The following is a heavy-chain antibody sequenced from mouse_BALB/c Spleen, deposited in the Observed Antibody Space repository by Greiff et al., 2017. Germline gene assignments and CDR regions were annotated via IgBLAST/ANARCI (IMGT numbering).Heavy chain of an antibody. D-gene: IGHD2-14*01. Sequence: EVKLMESGPGLVKPSQSLSLTCSVTGYSITSGYYWNWIRQFPGNKLEWMGYISYDGSNNYNPSLKNRISITRDTSKNQFFLKLNSVTTEDTATYYCARGGNYVGYWGQGTTLTVSS. V-gene: IGHV3-6*02. CDR3: ARGGNYVGY. CDR1: GYSITSGYY. J-gene: IGHJ2*01. CDR2: ISYDGSN.